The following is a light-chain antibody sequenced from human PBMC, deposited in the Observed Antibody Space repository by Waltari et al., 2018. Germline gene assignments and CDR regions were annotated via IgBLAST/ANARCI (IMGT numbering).Light chain of an antibody. CDR1: SSHIGSHT. Sequence: QSVLIQPPSASGAPGQRVTISCSGRSSHIGSHTVNLYRHLPGTAPKLLLHSNNLRPSGFPDRFSGSKSGTSASLAISGLQSEDEAVYYCATWDDDSLYVLFGGGTKLTVL. V-gene: IGLV1-44*01. CDR3: ATWDDDSLYVL. J-gene: IGLJ2*01. CDR2: SNN.